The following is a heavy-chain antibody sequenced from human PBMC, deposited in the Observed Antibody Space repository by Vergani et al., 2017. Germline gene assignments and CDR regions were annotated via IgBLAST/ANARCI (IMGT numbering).Heavy chain of an antibody. V-gene: IGHV3-30*02. Sequence: QVQLVESAGGVVQPGGSLRLSCAASGFTISNFGMHWIRQAPGKGLEWLAYIRYDGSNKYYADSVKGRFTISRDNSKNTLYLQMNSLRAEDTAVYYCAKDGPSSGWYLRKDYYYYGMDVWGQGTTVTVSS. CDR2: IRYDGSNK. CDR1: GFTISNFG. J-gene: IGHJ6*02. CDR3: AKDGPSSGWYLRKDYYYYGMDV. D-gene: IGHD6-19*01.